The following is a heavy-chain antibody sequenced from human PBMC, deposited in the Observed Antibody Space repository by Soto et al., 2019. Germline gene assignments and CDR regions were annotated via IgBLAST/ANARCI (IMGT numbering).Heavy chain of an antibody. CDR2: ISGSGGST. Sequence: GESLKISCAASGFTFSSYAMSWVRQAPGKGLEWVSAISGSGGSTYYADSVKGRFTISRDNSKNTLYLQMNSLRAEDTAVYYCAKDLWNYDYIWENDYWGQGTLVTVSS. D-gene: IGHD3-16*01. CDR1: GFTFSSYA. CDR3: AKDLWNYDYIWENDY. J-gene: IGHJ4*02. V-gene: IGHV3-23*01.